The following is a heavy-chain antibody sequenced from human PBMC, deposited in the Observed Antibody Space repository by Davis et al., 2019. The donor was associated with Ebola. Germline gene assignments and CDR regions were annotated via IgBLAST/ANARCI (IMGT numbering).Heavy chain of an antibody. CDR1: GGSSSGYY. J-gene: IGHJ6*02. D-gene: IGHD3-10*01. CDR3: ARAGYGFLGMDV. CDR2: INHSGST. Sequence: SETLSLTCAVYGGSSSGYYLSWIRQPPGKGLEWIGEINHSGSTNYNPSLKSRVTISVDTSKNQFSLKLSSVTAADTAVYYCARAGYGFLGMDVWGQGTTVTVSS. V-gene: IGHV4-34*01.